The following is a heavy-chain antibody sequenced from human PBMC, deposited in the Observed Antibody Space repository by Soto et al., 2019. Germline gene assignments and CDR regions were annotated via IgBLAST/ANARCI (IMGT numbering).Heavy chain of an antibody. CDR2: IYYSGST. V-gene: IGHV4-31*03. D-gene: IGHD2-15*01. Sequence: QVQLQESGPGLVKPSQTLSLTCTVSGGSISSGGYYWSWIRQHPGKGLEWIGYIYYSGSTYYNPSLKSRVTXTVDPSXXQSSLKLSSVTAADTAGYDCARFGRGEYYYYGMDVWGQGTTVTVSS. J-gene: IGHJ6*02. CDR3: ARFGRGEYYYYGMDV. CDR1: GGSISSGGYY.